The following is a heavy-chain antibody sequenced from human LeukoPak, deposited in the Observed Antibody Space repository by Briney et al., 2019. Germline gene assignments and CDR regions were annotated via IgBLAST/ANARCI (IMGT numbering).Heavy chain of an antibody. V-gene: IGHV3-15*01. CDR1: GFTFSNAW. CDR3: TTNSGYDYHY. Sequence: PGGSLRLSCAASGFTFSNAWMSWVRQAPGKGLEWVGRIKSKTDGGTTDYAAPVKGRFTISRDDSKTTLYLQMSSLKTEDTAVYCCTTNSGYDYHYWGQGTLVTVSS. D-gene: IGHD5-12*01. J-gene: IGHJ4*02. CDR2: IKSKTDGGTT.